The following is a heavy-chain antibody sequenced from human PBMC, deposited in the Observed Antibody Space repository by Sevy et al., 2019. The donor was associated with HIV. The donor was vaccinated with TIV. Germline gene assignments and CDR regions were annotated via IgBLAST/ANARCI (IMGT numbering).Heavy chain of an antibody. CDR1: GFTVSSNY. CDR2: IYDGGST. J-gene: IGHJ6*02. Sequence: GGSLRLSCGASGFTVSSNYMSWVRQAPGKGLEWVSVIYDGGSTNYADSVKGRFTISRDNSKNTLYLQMNSLRAEDTAVYYCAREVVVAASLTYYYYYGMDVWGQRTTVTVSS. V-gene: IGHV3-53*01. D-gene: IGHD2-15*01. CDR3: AREVVVAASLTYYYYYGMDV.